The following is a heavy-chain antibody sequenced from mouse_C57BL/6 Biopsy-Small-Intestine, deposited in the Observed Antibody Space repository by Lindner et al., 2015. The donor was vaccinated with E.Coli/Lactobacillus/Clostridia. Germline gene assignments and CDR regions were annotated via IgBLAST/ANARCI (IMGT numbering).Heavy chain of an antibody. CDR3: ARGKGVATAVIDN. D-gene: IGHD3-2*01. CDR2: INPRDGST. CDR1: GYTFTDNY. V-gene: IGHV1-19*01. Sequence: SVKVSCKASGYTFTDNYLHFVRQAPGQGLEWMGMINPRDGSTTYTQELQGRVALTRDTSTDTLYMDLTALRSEDTAVYYCARGKGVATAVIDNWGQGTVVTVSS. J-gene: IGHJ4*01.